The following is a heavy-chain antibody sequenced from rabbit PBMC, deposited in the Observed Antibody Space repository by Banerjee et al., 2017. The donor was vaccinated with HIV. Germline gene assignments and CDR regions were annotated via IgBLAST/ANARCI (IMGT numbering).Heavy chain of an antibody. J-gene: IGHJ4*01. CDR2: INSNTGNT. D-gene: IGHD4-1*01. CDR3: ARDLAGVVGWNLNL. Sequence: QEQLEESGGGLVKPEGSLTLTCKASGFDFSSNAMCWVRQAPGKGLEWIACINSNTGNTVYATWAKGRFTISRTSSTTVALQMTSLTAADTATYFCARDLAGVVGWNLNLWGPGTLVTVS. V-gene: IGHV1S45*01. CDR1: GFDFSSNA.